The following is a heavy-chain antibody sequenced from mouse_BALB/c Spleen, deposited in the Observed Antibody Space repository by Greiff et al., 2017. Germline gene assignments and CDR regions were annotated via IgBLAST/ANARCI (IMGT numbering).Heavy chain of an antibody. D-gene: IGHD1-1*02. CDR1: GFTFSSYY. CDR3: ARHMDNRYYFDY. Sequence: EVMLVESGGGLVKLGGSLKLSCAASGFTFSSYYMSWVRQTPEKRLELVAAINSNGGSTYYPDTVKGRFTISRDNAKNTLYLQMSSLKSEDTALYYCARHMDNRYYFDYWGQGTTLTVSS. V-gene: IGHV5-6-2*01. CDR2: INSNGGST. J-gene: IGHJ2*01.